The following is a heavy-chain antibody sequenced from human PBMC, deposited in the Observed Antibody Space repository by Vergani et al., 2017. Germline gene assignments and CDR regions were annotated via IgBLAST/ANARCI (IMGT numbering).Heavy chain of an antibody. D-gene: IGHD3-10*01. CDR2: ISGSGGST. CDR1: GFTFSSYA. J-gene: IGHJ4*02. CDR3: AKGPWDYGSGSYYSYYFDY. V-gene: IGHV3-23*01. Sequence: EVQLLESGGGLVQPGGSLRLSCAASGFTFSSYAMSWVRQAPGKGLEWVSAISGSGGSTYDADSVKGRFTISRDNSKNTLYLQMNSLRAEDTAVYYCAKGPWDYGSGSYYSYYFDYWGQGTLVTVSS.